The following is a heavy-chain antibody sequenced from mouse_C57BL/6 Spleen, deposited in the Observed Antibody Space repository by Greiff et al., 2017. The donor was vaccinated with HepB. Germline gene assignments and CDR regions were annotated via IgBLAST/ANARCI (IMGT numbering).Heavy chain of an antibody. D-gene: IGHD2-4*01. Sequence: EVMLVESGGGLVQPGGSLSLSCAASGFTFTDYYMSWVRQPPGKALEWLGFIRNKANGYTTEYSASVKGRFTISRDNSQSILYLQMNALRAEDSATYYCARSSSYDYDAGFAYWGQGTLVTVSA. J-gene: IGHJ3*01. CDR2: IRNKANGYTT. CDR1: GFTFTDYY. CDR3: ARSSSYDYDAGFAY. V-gene: IGHV7-3*01.